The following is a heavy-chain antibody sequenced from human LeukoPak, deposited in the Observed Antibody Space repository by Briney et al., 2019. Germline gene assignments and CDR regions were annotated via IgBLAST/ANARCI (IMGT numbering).Heavy chain of an antibody. CDR2: ISKSGDHT. CDR1: GLTFNNYA. J-gene: IGHJ6*02. D-gene: IGHD3-16*01. CDR3: ATSWGPDTSAFRWGRDGMDV. V-gene: IGHV3-23*01. Sequence: GGSLRLSCAVSGLTFNNYAMSWVRQAPGKGLEWVSAISKSGDHTYYAASAKGRFTIYRENSKNTQYLQMNSLRAEDTAVYYCATSWGPDTSAFRWGRDGMDVWGQGTTVIVS.